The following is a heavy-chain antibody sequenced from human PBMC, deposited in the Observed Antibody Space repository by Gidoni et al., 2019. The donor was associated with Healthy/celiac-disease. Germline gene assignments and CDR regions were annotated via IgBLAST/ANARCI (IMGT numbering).Heavy chain of an antibody. D-gene: IGHD2-8*01. CDR2: IKQDGSEK. Sequence: EVQLVESVGGLVQPGGSLRLSCSASGFTFSSYWMSWVRQDPGKGLEWVDNIKQDGSEKYYVDSVKGRFTISRDNAKNSLYLQMNSLRAEDTAVDYCARNDLTNLGSFDYWGQGTLVTVSS. J-gene: IGHJ4*02. CDR1: GFTFSSYW. CDR3: ARNDLTNLGSFDY. V-gene: IGHV3-7*03.